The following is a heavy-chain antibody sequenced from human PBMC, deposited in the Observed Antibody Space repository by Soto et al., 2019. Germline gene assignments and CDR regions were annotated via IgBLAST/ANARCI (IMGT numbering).Heavy chain of an antibody. D-gene: IGHD4-17*01. CDR2: IYYSGST. J-gene: IGHJ4*02. V-gene: IGHV4-30-4*01. CDR3: ARMTTVYLFDY. CDR1: GGSISSGDYY. Sequence: SETLSLTCTVSGGSISSGDYYWSWIRQPPGKGLEWIGYIYYSGSTYYNPSLKSRVTISVDTSKNQFSLKLSSVTAADTAVYYCARMTTVYLFDYWGQGTLVTVS.